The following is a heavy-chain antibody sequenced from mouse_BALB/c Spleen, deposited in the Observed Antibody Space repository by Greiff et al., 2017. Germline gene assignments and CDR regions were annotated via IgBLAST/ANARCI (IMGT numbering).Heavy chain of an antibody. V-gene: IGHV1-69*02. CDR3: AWVWYFDV. CDR2: IDPSDSYT. J-gene: IGHJ1*01. Sequence: QVQLQQPGAELVKPGASVKLSCKASGYTFTSYWMDWVKQRPGQGLEWIGEIDPSDSYTNYNQKFKGKATFTVDKSSSTAYMQLSSLTSEDSAVYYCAWVWYFDVWGAGTTVTVSS. CDR1: GYTFTSYW.